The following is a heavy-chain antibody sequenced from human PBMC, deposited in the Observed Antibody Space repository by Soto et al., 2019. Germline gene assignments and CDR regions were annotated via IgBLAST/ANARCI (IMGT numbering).Heavy chain of an antibody. J-gene: IGHJ4*02. CDR3: AKEQKDSSSWSELNY. Sequence: EVQLLESGGGLVQPGGSLRLSCAASGFTFSSYAMSWVRQAPGKGLEWVSAISGSGISTYYADSVKGRFTISRDNSXNTLYLQMNSLRAEDTAVYYCAKEQKDSSSWSELNYWGQGTLVTVSS. CDR1: GFTFSSYA. V-gene: IGHV3-23*01. D-gene: IGHD6-13*01. CDR2: ISGSGIST.